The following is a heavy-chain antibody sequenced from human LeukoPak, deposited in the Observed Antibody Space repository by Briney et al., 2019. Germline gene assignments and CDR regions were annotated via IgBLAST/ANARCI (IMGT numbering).Heavy chain of an antibody. J-gene: IGHJ5*02. V-gene: IGHV1-8*02. D-gene: IGHD6-13*01. CDR2: MNPNSGNT. CDR1: GYTFTSYA. CDR3: ARGLSSSWYGVDP. Sequence: ASVKVSCKASGYTFTSYAMNWVRQATGQGLEWMGWMNPNSGNTGYAQKFQGRVTMTRNTSISTAYMELSSLRSEDTAVYYCARGLSSSWYGVDPWGQGTLVTVSS.